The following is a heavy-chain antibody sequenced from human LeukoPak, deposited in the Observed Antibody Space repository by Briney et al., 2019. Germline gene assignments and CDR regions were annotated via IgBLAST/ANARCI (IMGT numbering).Heavy chain of an antibody. CDR3: ARPNITSYYDSRGYDAFDV. CDR2: IYPDDSDT. CDR1: GYRLNAYW. D-gene: IGHD3-22*01. J-gene: IGHJ3*01. Sequence: GESLKISFKGSGYRLNAYWIAWVRQMPGKGLEWMGIIYPDDSDTRYSPSFQGQVTISADKSVRTAYLQWSSLKASDTAMYYCARPNITSYYDSRGYDAFDVWGQGTMVTVSS. V-gene: IGHV5-51*01.